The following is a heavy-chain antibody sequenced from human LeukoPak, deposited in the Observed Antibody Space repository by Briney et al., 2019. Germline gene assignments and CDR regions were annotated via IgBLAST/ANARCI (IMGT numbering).Heavy chain of an antibody. Sequence: SETLSLTCAVSGGSLSTTSWWVWLRQPPGKGLEWIGEVYHSGGGNKNYNPSLKSRVTISVDTSKNQFSLKLDSVTAADTAVYYCAKGTSSGWYYFDYWGQGTLVTVSS. CDR3: AKGTSSGWYYFDY. V-gene: IGHV4-4*02. D-gene: IGHD6-19*01. CDR1: GGSLSTTSW. J-gene: IGHJ4*02. CDR2: VYHSGGGNK.